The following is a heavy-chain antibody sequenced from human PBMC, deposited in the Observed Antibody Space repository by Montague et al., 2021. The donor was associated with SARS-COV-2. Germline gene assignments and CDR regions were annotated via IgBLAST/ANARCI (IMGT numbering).Heavy chain of an antibody. CDR2: IYYSGST. J-gene: IGHJ4*02. Sequence: SETLSLTCTVSGGSASSRSCYWGWIRQPPGEGLEWIGSIYYSGSTHYNPSLKSRVTISVDTSKNQFSLKLSSVTAADTAVYYCARRGDYGGPRFDYWGQGTLVSVSS. CDR3: ARRGDYGGPRFDY. CDR1: GGSASSRSCY. V-gene: IGHV4-39*01. D-gene: IGHD4-23*01.